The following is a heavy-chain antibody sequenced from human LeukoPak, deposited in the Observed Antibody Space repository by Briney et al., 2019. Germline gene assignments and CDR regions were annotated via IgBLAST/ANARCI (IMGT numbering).Heavy chain of an antibody. CDR1: GGSISSYY. CDR2: IYYSGST. J-gene: IGHJ5*02. D-gene: IGHD3-3*02. CDR3: GRHVSVFWTKDWFDP. Sequence: PSETLSLTCTVSGGSISSYYWSWIRQPPGKGLEWIGYIYYSGSTNYNPSLKSRVTISVDTSKNQFSLKLSSVTAADTAVYYCGRHVSVFWTKDWFDPWGQETLVTVSS. V-gene: IGHV4-59*08.